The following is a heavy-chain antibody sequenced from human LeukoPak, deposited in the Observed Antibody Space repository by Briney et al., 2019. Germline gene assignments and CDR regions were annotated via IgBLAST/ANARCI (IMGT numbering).Heavy chain of an antibody. CDR3: AKDVQSTPYYYYGMDV. V-gene: IGHV3-30*18. CDR2: ISYDGSKN. Sequence: GGSLRLSCAASGFTFSSYGMHWVRQAPGEGLVWVAVISYDGSKNYYGDSVKGRFTISRDNSKNTLYLQMNSLRPEDTAVYYCAKDVQSTPYYYYGMDVWGQGTTVTVSS. J-gene: IGHJ6*02. CDR1: GFTFSSYG.